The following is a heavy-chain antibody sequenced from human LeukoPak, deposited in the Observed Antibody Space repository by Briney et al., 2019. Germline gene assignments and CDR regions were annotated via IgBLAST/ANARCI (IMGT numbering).Heavy chain of an antibody. Sequence: GGSLRLSCAASGFTFSDYYMSWIRQAPGKGLEWVSYISSSGSTIYYADSVKGRFTISRDNSKNTLYLQMNSLRAEDTAVYYCARDLDWYSSGWYVGDYWGQGALVTVSS. V-gene: IGHV3-11*04. D-gene: IGHD6-19*01. J-gene: IGHJ4*02. CDR1: GFTFSDYY. CDR2: ISSSGSTI. CDR3: ARDLDWYSSGWYVGDY.